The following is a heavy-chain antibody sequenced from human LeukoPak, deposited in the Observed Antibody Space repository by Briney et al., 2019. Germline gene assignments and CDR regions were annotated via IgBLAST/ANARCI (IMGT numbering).Heavy chain of an antibody. V-gene: IGHV3-23*01. Sequence: GGSLRLSCAASGFTFSKYGMNWVRQAPGKGLEWVSIITSGVGITYYADSVKGRFTISRDNSKNTLYLQMNSLRAEDTAVYYCAKGDYYDFDYWGQGTLVTVSS. CDR2: ITSGVGIT. CDR3: AKGDYYDFDY. D-gene: IGHD3-10*01. CDR1: GFTFSKYG. J-gene: IGHJ4*02.